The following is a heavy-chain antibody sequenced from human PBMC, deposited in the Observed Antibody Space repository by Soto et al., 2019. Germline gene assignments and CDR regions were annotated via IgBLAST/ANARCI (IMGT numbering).Heavy chain of an antibody. Sequence: GESLKISCKGSGYTFTNYWIGWVRQMPGKGLEWMGIIYPGDSDTKYNPSFQGKVTISADKSITTTCLQWSSPKASGTAIYYCAASIFYYGMDVWGQGTTVTVSS. V-gene: IGHV5-51*01. CDR2: IYPGDSDT. CDR3: AASIFYYGMDV. CDR1: GYTFTNYW. J-gene: IGHJ6*02.